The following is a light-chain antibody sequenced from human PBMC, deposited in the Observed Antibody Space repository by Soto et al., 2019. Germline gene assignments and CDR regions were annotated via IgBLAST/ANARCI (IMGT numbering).Light chain of an antibody. Sequence: QSVLTQPASVSGSPGQSITISCTGTSSDVGGYNYVSWYQQHPGKAPKLMIYEVGNRPSGVSNRFSGSKSGNTASLTISGLQAEDEADYYCSSYTRSSTPYVFGTGTKVTVL. V-gene: IGLV2-14*01. CDR2: EVG. CDR1: SSDVGGYNY. J-gene: IGLJ1*01. CDR3: SSYTRSSTPYV.